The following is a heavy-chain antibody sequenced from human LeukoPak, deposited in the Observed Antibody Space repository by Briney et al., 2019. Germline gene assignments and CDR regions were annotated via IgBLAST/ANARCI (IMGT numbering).Heavy chain of an antibody. CDR1: GFTFSSYS. Sequence: GGSLRLSCAASGFTFSSYSMNWVRQAPGKGLEWVSSISSSSSYIYYADSVKGRFTISRDNAKNSLYLQMNSLRAEDTAVYYCARDLNFWSSYSTRGFDYWGQGTLVTVSS. J-gene: IGHJ4*02. CDR3: ARDLNFWSSYSTRGFDY. CDR2: ISSSSSYI. D-gene: IGHD3-3*01. V-gene: IGHV3-21*01.